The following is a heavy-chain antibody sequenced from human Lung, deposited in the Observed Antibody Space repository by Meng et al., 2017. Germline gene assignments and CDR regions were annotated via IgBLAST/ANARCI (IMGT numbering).Heavy chain of an antibody. V-gene: IGHV4-4*02. D-gene: IGHD3-22*01. CDR3: ARDDSGYADFDS. CDR2: VYHSGST. J-gene: IGHJ4*02. Sequence: QVHLQASGPGLVKPSGSLSLTCAVSGGSISSNNWWSWVRQTPGRGLEWIGEVYHSGSTNYNPSLKSRVIISVNNSKNQCSLKLTAVTAADTAVYYCARDDSGYADFDSWGQGTLVTVSS. CDR1: GGSISSNNW.